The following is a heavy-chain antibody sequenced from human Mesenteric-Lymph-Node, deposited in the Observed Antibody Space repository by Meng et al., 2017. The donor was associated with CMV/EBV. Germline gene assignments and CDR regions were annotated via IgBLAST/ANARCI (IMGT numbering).Heavy chain of an antibody. D-gene: IGHD3-22*01. CDR2: IYYSGNT. CDR3: ARELINYYDSGTDPYYFDY. CDR1: ITSATYY. J-gene: IGHJ4*02. V-gene: IGHV4-39*01. Sequence: ITSATYYWAWVRQTPGEGLEWIASIYYSGNTFYNPSLKSRVSMSVDTSKNQFSLKLYSVTAADTAVYYCARELINYYDSGTDPYYFDYWGPGTLVTVSS.